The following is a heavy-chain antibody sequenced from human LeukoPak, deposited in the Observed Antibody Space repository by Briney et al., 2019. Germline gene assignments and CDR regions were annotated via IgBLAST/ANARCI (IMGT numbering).Heavy chain of an antibody. CDR1: GFTFSSYW. V-gene: IGHV3-7*03. CDR2: IKQDGSEK. CDR3: EREGSGSYFGYLWMEYGGT. Sequence: GGSLRLSFAASGFTFSSYWMSWVGQAPGKGLDWVANIKQDGSEKYYVDSVKGRFTISRDNAKNSLYLQMNSLRAEDTAVYYCEREGSGSYFGYLWMEYGGTWGQGTLVTVSS. J-gene: IGHJ5*02. D-gene: IGHD1-26*01.